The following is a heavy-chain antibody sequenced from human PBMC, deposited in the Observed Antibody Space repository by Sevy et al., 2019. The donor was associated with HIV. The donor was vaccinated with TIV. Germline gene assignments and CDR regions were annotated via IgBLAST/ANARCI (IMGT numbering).Heavy chain of an antibody. CDR2: ISSSSSTI. CDR1: GFTFSSYS. D-gene: IGHD3-3*01. V-gene: IGHV3-48*02. J-gene: IGHJ3*02. Sequence: GGSLRLSCAASGFTFSSYSMNWVRQAPGKGLEWVSYISSSSSTIYYADSVKGRFTISRDNAKNSLYLQMNSLRDEDTAVYYCARDNDGVFGVVISHIGALDIWGQGTMVTV. CDR3: ARDNDGVFGVVISHIGALDI.